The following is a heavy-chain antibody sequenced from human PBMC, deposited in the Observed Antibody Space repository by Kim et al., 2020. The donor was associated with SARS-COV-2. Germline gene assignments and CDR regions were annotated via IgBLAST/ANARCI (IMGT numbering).Heavy chain of an antibody. Sequence: GGSLRLSCIGSGFNLGDYVLNWFRQAPGKGLEWVGFIRSQGLGGTTEYAASVXGRFTITRDDSKNIGYXQMERLXXEDTATYXCXRGQLGAWXQGTXV. V-gene: IGHV3-49*03. CDR3: XRGQLGA. CDR1: GFNLGDYV. CDR2: IRSQGLGGTT. J-gene: IGHJ4*02. D-gene: IGHD5-18*01.